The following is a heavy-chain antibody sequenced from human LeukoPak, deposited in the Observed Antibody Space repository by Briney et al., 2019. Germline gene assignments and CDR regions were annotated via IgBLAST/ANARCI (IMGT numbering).Heavy chain of an antibody. CDR2: ISAYTGNT. CDR3: TRGGVLRYFDWLEDY. J-gene: IGHJ4*02. V-gene: IGHV1-18*01. D-gene: IGHD3-9*01. Sequence: ASVKVSCEASGYTFTSYGISWVRQAPGQGLEWMGWISAYTGNTNYAQKLQGRVTMTTDTSTSTAYMELRSLRSDDTAVYYCTRGGVLRYFDWLEDYWGQGTLVTVSS. CDR1: GYTFTSYG.